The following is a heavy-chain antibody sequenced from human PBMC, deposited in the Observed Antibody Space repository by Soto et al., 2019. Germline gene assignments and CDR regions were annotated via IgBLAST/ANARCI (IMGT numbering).Heavy chain of an antibody. CDR2: IIPIFGTA. D-gene: IGHD6-6*01. V-gene: IGHV1-69*01. CDR3: AGAVKQLAYYYYSVMDV. Sequence: QVQLVQSGAEVKKPGSSVKVSCKASGGTFSSYAISWVRQAPGQGLEWLGGIIPIFGTANYAQKFQGRVTITADESTSTDSMALSSLRSEDTAVYYCAGAVKQLAYYYYSVMDVWGQGPTVTVSS. J-gene: IGHJ6*02. CDR1: GGTFSSYA.